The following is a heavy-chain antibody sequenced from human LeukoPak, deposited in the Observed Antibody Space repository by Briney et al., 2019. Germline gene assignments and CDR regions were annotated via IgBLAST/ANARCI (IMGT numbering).Heavy chain of an antibody. J-gene: IGHJ4*02. Sequence: GGSLRLSCAASGFAFSSYAMSWVRQAPGKGLEWVSAISGSGGSTYYADSVKGRFTISRDNSKNTLYLQMNSLRAEDTAVYYCAKDSTRYSSSSSFDYWGQGTLVTVSS. CDR2: ISGSGGST. CDR3: AKDSTRYSSSSSFDY. V-gene: IGHV3-23*01. CDR1: GFAFSSYA. D-gene: IGHD6-6*01.